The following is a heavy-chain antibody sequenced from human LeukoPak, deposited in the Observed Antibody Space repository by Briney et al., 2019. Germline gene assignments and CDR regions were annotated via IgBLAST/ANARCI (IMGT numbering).Heavy chain of an antibody. V-gene: IGHV3-23*01. D-gene: IGHD4-23*01. Sequence: SGGSLRLSCAASGFTFSSYGMSWVRQAPGKGLEWVSAISGSGGSTYYADSVKGRFTISRDNSKNTLYLQMNSLRAEDTAVYYCAKDCPRRDYGGNSGDYWGQGTLVTVSS. CDR2: ISGSGGST. CDR1: GFTFSSYG. CDR3: AKDCPRRDYGGNSGDY. J-gene: IGHJ4*02.